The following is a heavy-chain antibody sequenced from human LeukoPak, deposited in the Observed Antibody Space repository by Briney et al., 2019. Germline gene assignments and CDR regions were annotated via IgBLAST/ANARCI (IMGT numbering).Heavy chain of an antibody. CDR1: GGTFSSSA. V-gene: IGHV1-69*04. Sequence: SVKVSCKASGGTFSSSAISWVRQAPGQGLEWMGRIIPILGIANYAQKFQGRVTITADKSTGTAYMELSSLRSEDTAVYYCAREMATTWVYYYGMDVWGQGTTVTVSS. D-gene: IGHD5-24*01. J-gene: IGHJ6*02. CDR3: AREMATTWVYYYGMDV. CDR2: IIPILGIA.